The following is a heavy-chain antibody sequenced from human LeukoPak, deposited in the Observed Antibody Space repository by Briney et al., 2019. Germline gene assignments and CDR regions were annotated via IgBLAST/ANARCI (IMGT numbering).Heavy chain of an antibody. CDR3: ARDPAV. D-gene: IGHD2-2*01. CDR1: GDSISSYY. CDR2: IYYSGST. Sequence: PSETLSLTCTVSGDSISSYYWSWIRQPPGKGLEWIGHIYYSGSTSYNPSLKSRVTISIDTSKNQFSLKLSSVTAADTAVYYCARDPAVWGEGTTVSVSS. J-gene: IGHJ6*01. V-gene: IGHV4-59*01.